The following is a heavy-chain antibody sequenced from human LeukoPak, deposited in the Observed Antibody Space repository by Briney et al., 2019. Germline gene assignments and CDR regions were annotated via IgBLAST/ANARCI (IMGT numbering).Heavy chain of an antibody. CDR1: GGSISSYY. V-gene: IGHV4-4*07. D-gene: IGHD3-10*01. Sequence: SETLSLSCTVSGGSISSYYWSWIRQPAGKGLEWIGRIYTSGSTNYNPSLKSRVTMSVDTSKNQFSLKLSSVTAADTAVYCCARGRPTMVRGVTTYFDYWGQGTLVTVSS. CDR2: IYTSGST. J-gene: IGHJ4*02. CDR3: ARGRPTMVRGVTTYFDY.